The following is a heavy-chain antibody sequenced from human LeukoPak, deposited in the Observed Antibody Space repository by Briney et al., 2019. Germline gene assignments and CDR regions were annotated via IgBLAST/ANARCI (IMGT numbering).Heavy chain of an antibody. D-gene: IGHD1-26*01. CDR3: ARDKVVGATDGAFDI. CDR2: IYYSGST. J-gene: IGHJ3*02. V-gene: IGHV4-59*01. Sequence: SETLSLTCTVSGGSISSYYWSWIRQPPGKGLEWIGYIYYSGSTNYNPSLKSRVTISVDTSKNQFSLKLSSVTAADTAVYYCARDKVVGATDGAFDIWDQGTMVTVSS. CDR1: GGSISSYY.